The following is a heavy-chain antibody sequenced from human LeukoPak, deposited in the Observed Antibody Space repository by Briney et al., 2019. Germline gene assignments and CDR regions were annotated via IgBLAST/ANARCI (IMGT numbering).Heavy chain of an antibody. CDR1: GFTLRNSW. Sequence: PGGSLRLSCAASGFTLRNSWMHWVRQTPGKGLLWVSRINGDGTSATYAGSVKGRFTISRDNAKNTLYLQMNSLRAEGTAVYYCARVAYCGGDCYSLDYYYMDAWGKGTTVTVSS. V-gene: IGHV3-74*01. J-gene: IGHJ6*03. D-gene: IGHD2-21*02. CDR2: INGDGTSA. CDR3: ARVAYCGGDCYSLDYYYMDA.